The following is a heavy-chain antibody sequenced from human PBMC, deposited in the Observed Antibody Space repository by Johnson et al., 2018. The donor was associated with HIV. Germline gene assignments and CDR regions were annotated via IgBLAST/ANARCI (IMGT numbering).Heavy chain of an antibody. D-gene: IGHD3-10*01. CDR2: ISYDGSNK. Sequence: QVQLVESGGGVVQPGRSLRLSCAASGFTFSSYAIHWVRQAPGKGLEWVAIISYDGSNKYYVDSVKGRFTISRDNAKNSLYLQMNSLRAEDTAVYYCARGRIYGAFAFDIWGQGTMV. CDR1: GFTFSSYA. V-gene: IGHV3-30-3*01. J-gene: IGHJ3*02. CDR3: ARGRIYGAFAFDI.